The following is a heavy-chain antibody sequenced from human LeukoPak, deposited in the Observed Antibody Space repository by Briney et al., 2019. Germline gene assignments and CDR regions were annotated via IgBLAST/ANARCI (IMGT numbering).Heavy chain of an antibody. V-gene: IGHV3-23*01. D-gene: IGHD3-10*01. CDR2: ISGSGGST. CDR1: GFTFSSYA. Sequence: GGSLRLSCAASGFTFSSYAMSWVRQAPGKGLEWVSAISGSGGSTYYADSVKGRFTISRDNSKNTLYLQMNSLRAEDTAVYYCAKDPAPYYYGSGSIYFDYWGQGTLVTVSS. J-gene: IGHJ4*02. CDR3: AKDPAPYYYGSGSIYFDY.